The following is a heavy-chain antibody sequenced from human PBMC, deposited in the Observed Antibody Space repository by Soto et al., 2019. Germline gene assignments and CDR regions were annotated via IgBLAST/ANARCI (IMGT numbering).Heavy chain of an antibody. CDR3: ARGFWSESGYDYPYFDY. J-gene: IGHJ4*02. V-gene: IGHV4-61*01. CDR1: GGSINTVNYY. D-gene: IGHD5-12*01. Sequence: PSETLSLTCTVSGGSINTVNYYWSWIRQPPGKGLEWIGYIYYSGSTNYNPSLKSRVTISVDTSKNQFSLKLSSVTAADTAVYYCARGFWSESGYDYPYFDYWGQGTLVTVSS. CDR2: IYYSGST.